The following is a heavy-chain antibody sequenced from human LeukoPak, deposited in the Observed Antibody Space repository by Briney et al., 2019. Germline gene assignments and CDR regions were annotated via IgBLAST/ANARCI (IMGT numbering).Heavy chain of an antibody. Sequence: SETLSLTCAVYGGSFSGYYWSWIRQPPGKGLEWIGEINHSGSTNYNPSLKSRVTISVDTSKNQFSLKLSSVTAADTAVYYCAGDSSSESDPWGQGTLVTVSS. CDR2: INHSGST. D-gene: IGHD6-6*01. CDR3: AGDSSSESDP. J-gene: IGHJ5*02. V-gene: IGHV4-34*01. CDR1: GGSFSGYY.